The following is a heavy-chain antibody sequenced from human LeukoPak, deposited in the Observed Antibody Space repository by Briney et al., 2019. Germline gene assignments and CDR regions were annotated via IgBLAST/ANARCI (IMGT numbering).Heavy chain of an antibody. J-gene: IGHJ4*02. Sequence: GGSLRLSCAASGFTFSSYSMNWVRQAPGKGLEWVSSISSSSSYIYYADSVKGRFTISRDNAKNSLYLQMNSLRAEDTAVYYCARDDNKGVRFGVVIYDYWSQGTLVTVSS. CDR3: ARDDNKGVRFGVVIYDY. CDR1: GFTFSSYS. CDR2: ISSSSSYI. D-gene: IGHD3-3*01. V-gene: IGHV3-21*01.